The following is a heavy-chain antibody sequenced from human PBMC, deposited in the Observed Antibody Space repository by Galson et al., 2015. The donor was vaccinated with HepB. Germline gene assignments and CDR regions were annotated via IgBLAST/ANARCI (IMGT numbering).Heavy chain of an antibody. Sequence: QSGAEVKKPGESLKISCKSSGYSFTNYWIGWVRQMPGKGLEWMGIIYPGDSDTRYNPSFQGQVTISADKSISTAYLQWSNLKPSDTAIYYCARAMTPRVINGCDTWGQGTLVTVSS. D-gene: IGHD2/OR15-2a*01. CDR2: IYPGDSDT. CDR3: ARAMTPRVINGCDT. V-gene: IGHV5-51*03. J-gene: IGHJ5*02. CDR1: GYSFTNYW.